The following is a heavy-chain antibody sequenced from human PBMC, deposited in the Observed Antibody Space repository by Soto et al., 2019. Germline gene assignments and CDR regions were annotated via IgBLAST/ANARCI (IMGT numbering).Heavy chain of an antibody. D-gene: IGHD2-15*01. CDR3: ARTPGGYCDAPSCNELDY. CDR2: IFSNDEK. Sequence: QVTLKESGPVLVKPTETLTLTCTVSGFSLSNARLGVSWVRQPPGKALEWLAHIFSNDEKSYSTSLKSRLTSPKDTAESQVGLTMTNVDPVDTARFYCARTPGGYCDAPSCNELDYWGQGTLVTVSS. J-gene: IGHJ4*02. CDR1: GFSLSNARLG. V-gene: IGHV2-26*01.